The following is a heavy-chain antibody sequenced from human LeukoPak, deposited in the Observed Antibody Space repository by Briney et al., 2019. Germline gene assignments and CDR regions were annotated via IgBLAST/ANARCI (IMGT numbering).Heavy chain of an antibody. CDR1: GFTFSNYW. CDR2: INTDGSST. V-gene: IGHV3-74*01. J-gene: IGHJ4*02. D-gene: IGHD3-9*01. CDR3: ARGGRFDSVPG. Sequence: RPGGSLRLSCVASGFTFSNYWIHWVRQAPGKGLAWVSRINTDGSSTTYADSVKGRFTISRDNAKNTLFLQMNSLRAEDTAVYYCARGGRFDSVPGWGQGTLVTVSS.